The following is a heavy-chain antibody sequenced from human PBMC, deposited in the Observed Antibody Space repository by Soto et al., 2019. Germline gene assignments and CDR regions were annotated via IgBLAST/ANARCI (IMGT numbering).Heavy chain of an antibody. J-gene: IGHJ3*02. Sequence: GGSLRLSCAASGFTFDNYAMHWVRQAPGKGLEWVSRISWNSGTIDYADSVKGRFTISRDNAKNSLYLQMNGLRAEDTALYYCAKDMKQTPDDAFDIWGQGTMVTVSS. CDR2: ISWNSGTI. CDR1: GFTFDNYA. V-gene: IGHV3-9*01. CDR3: AKDMKQTPDDAFDI.